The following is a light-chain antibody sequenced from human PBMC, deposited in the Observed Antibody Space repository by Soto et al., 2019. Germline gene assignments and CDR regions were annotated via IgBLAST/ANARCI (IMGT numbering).Light chain of an antibody. CDR2: AAS. CDR3: QQRSNWPPT. V-gene: IGKV3-15*01. Sequence: EIVMTQSPATLSVSPGESATLSCRASQTVSSNLAWYQQKPGQAPRLLVYAASTRATGIPARFSGSGSGTEFTLTISSLQSEDFAVYYCQQRSNWPPTFGQGTRLEI. CDR1: QTVSSN. J-gene: IGKJ5*01.